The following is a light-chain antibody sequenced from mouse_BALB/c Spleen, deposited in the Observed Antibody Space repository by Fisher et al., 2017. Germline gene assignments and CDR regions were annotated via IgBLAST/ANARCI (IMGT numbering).Light chain of an antibody. CDR3: HQYHRSPYT. Sequence: DIVLTQSTAIMSASPGEKVTMTCSASSSVSSSYLHWYQQKSGASPKLWIYSTSNLASGVPARFSGSGSGTSYSLTISSMEAEDAATYYCHQYHRSPYTFGGGTKLEIK. J-gene: IGKJ2*01. CDR2: STS. V-gene: IGKV4-57-1*01. CDR1: SSVSSSY.